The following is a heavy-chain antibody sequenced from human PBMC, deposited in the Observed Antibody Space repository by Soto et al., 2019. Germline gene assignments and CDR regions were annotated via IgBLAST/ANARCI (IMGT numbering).Heavy chain of an antibody. Sequence: SETLSLTCAVYGGNISGFHLSWIRKPPGKGLEWIGEINHSGGTYYNPSLKSRVTISVDTSKYQFSLKLNSVTAADTAVYYCAKRGNSYGTPIDYWGQGTLVTVSS. D-gene: IGHD5-18*01. CDR1: GGNISGFH. V-gene: IGHV4-34*08. CDR3: AKRGNSYGTPIDY. J-gene: IGHJ4*02. CDR2: INHSGGT.